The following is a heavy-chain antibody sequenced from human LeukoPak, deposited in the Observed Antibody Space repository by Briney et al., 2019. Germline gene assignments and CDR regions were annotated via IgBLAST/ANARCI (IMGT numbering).Heavy chain of an antibody. J-gene: IGHJ3*02. V-gene: IGHV4-38-2*02. CDR3: ASFVSGNDFWSGYMDAFDI. CDR1: GYSISSGYY. D-gene: IGHD3-3*01. CDR2: IYHSGST. Sequence: SETLSLTCTVSGYSISSGYYWGWIRQPPGKGLEWIGSIYHSGSTYYNPSLKSRVTISVDTSKNQFSLKLSSVTAADTAVYYCASFVSGNDFWSGYMDAFDIWGQGTMVTVSS.